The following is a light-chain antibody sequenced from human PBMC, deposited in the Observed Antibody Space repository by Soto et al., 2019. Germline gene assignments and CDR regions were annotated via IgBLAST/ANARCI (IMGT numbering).Light chain of an antibody. J-gene: IGLJ1*01. CDR1: GSDVDNYNY. CDR3: CSYAGRYTYV. V-gene: IGLV2-11*01. Sequence: QSALTQPRSVSGSPGQSVTISCTGTGSDVDNYNYVSWYQQHPGKAPNLMIYDVTKRPSGVPDRISGSKSGNTASLTISGLQAEDEADYYCCSYAGRYTYVFGTGTQLTVL. CDR2: DVT.